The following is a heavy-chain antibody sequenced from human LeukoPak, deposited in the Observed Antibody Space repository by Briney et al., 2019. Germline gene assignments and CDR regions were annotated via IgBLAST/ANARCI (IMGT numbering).Heavy chain of an antibody. J-gene: IGHJ3*02. CDR3: ARLTGDFVWGSYRREAFDI. CDR1: GGSISSSNS. Sequence: SETLSLTCAVSGGSISSSNSWSWVRQPPGKGLEWIGEIYHSGSTDYNPSLKSRLTISVDKSKNQFSLKLSSVTAADTAVYYCARLTGDFVWGSYRREAFDIWGQGTMVTVSS. V-gene: IGHV4-4*02. CDR2: IYHSGST. D-gene: IGHD3-16*02.